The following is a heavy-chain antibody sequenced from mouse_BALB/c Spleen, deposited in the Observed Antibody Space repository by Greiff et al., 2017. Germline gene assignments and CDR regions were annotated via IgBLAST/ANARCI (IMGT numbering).Heavy chain of an antibody. CDR2: ISSGSSTI. Sequence: EVQLVESGGGLVQPGGSRKLSCAASGFTFSSFGMHWVRQAPEKGLEWVAYISSGSSTIYYADTVKGRFTISRDNPKNTLFLQMTSLRSEDTAMYYCARRGYDGYSMDYWGQGTSVTVSS. CDR3: ARRGYDGYSMDY. CDR1: GFTFSSFG. D-gene: IGHD2-3*01. V-gene: IGHV5-17*02. J-gene: IGHJ4*01.